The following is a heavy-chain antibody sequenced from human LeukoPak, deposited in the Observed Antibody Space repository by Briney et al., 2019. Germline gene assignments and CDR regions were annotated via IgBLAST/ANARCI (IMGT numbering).Heavy chain of an antibody. CDR3: AKRGTYSSSWYGMDY. CDR1: GFTFSNYG. D-gene: IGHD6-13*01. V-gene: IGHV3-30*18. Sequence: SGGSLRLSCAASGFTFSNYGMHWVRQAPGKGLEWVAVISYDGSNKHYADSVKGRFTISRDNSKNTLYLQMNSLRADDTAVYYCAKRGTYSSSWYGMDYWGQGTLATVSS. J-gene: IGHJ4*02. CDR2: ISYDGSNK.